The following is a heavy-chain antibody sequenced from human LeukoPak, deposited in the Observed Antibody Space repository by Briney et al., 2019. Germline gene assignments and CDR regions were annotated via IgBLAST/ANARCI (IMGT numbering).Heavy chain of an antibody. V-gene: IGHV3-48*03. CDR3: ARAKVRGVIIHYYYYGMDV. D-gene: IGHD3-10*01. CDR1: GFTSSSYE. CDR2: ISSSGSTI. Sequence: GGSLRLSCAASGFTSSSYEMNWVRQAPGKGREWVSYISSSGSTIYYADSVKGRFTISRDNAKNSLYLQMNSLRAEDTAVYYCARAKVRGVIIHYYYYGMDVWGKGTTVTVSS. J-gene: IGHJ6*04.